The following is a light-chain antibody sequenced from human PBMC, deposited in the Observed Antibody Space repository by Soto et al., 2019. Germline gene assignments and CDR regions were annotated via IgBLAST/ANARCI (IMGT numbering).Light chain of an antibody. CDR2: DVS. CDR1: SSDVGGYDY. V-gene: IGLV2-14*03. CDR3: SSYTSDTTRDVV. Sequence: QSALTQPASVSGSPGQSITISCTGTSSDVGGYDYVSWYQQHPSKAPKLIIYDVSNRPSGVFNRFSGSKSGNTASLTISALQAEDEADYYCSSYTSDTTRDVVFGGGTKVTVL. J-gene: IGLJ2*01.